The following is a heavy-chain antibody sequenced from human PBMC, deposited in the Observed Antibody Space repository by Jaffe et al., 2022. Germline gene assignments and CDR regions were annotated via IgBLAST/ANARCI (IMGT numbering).Heavy chain of an antibody. CDR1: GYSISSGYY. J-gene: IGHJ4*02. V-gene: IGHV4-38-2*01. CDR3: ARRRIAVGGGYFDY. Sequence: QVQLQESGPGLVKPSETLSLTCAVSGYSISSGYYWGWIRQPPGKGLEWIGSIYHSGSTYYNPSLKSRVTISVDTSKNQFSLKLSSVTAADTAVYYCARRRIAVGGGYFDYWGQGTLVTVSS. D-gene: IGHD6-19*01. CDR2: IYHSGST.